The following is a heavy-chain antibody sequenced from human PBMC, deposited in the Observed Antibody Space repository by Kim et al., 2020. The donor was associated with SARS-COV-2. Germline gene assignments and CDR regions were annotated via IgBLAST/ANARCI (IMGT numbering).Heavy chain of an antibody. D-gene: IGHD1-26*01. J-gene: IGHJ4*02. V-gene: IGHV4-39*01. Sequence: TYYTPTLKSRVTISVATSKNQFSLKVSSVTAADTAVYYCARRRGTYSDYWGQGTLVTVSS. CDR3: ARRRGTYSDY. CDR2: T.